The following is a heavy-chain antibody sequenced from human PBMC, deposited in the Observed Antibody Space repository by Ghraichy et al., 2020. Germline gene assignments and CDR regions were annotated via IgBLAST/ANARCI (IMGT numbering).Heavy chain of an antibody. J-gene: IGHJ5*02. Sequence: ASVKVSCKVSGYTLTELSMHWVRQAPGKGLEWMGGFDPEDGETIYAQKFQGRVTMTEDTSTDTAYMELSSLRSEDTAVYYCATGQSSPGPLWFDPWGQGTLVTVSS. CDR1: GYTLTELS. V-gene: IGHV1-24*01. D-gene: IGHD6-13*01. CDR3: ATGQSSPGPLWFDP. CDR2: FDPEDGET.